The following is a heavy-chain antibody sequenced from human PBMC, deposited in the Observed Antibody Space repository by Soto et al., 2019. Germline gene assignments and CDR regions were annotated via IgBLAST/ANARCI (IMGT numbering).Heavy chain of an antibody. Sequence: QVQLQQWGAGLLKPSETLSLTCAVYGGSFSGYYWSWIRQPPGKGLEWIGEINHSGSTNYNPSLKSRVTISVDTSKTQFSLKLSSVTAADTAVYYCARLGPYCSGGSCYSAWYFDLWGRGTLVTVSS. D-gene: IGHD2-15*01. V-gene: IGHV4-34*01. CDR2: INHSGST. CDR3: ARLGPYCSGGSCYSAWYFDL. J-gene: IGHJ2*01. CDR1: GGSFSGYY.